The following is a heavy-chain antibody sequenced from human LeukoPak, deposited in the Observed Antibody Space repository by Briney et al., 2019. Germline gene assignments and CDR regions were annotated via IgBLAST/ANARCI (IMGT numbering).Heavy chain of an antibody. CDR2: IHWNGGRT. D-gene: IGHD3-22*01. Sequence: GGSLRLSCAASGFTFYNYGINWVRQAPGKGLEWVSRIHWNGGRTGYADSVKGRFTISRDNAKNSLFLQMNSLRAEDTAIYYCARDSLTLIVGRQRRGLDYWGQGTLVTVSS. J-gene: IGHJ4*02. CDR1: GFTFYNYG. CDR3: ARDSLTLIVGRQRRGLDY. V-gene: IGHV3-20*04.